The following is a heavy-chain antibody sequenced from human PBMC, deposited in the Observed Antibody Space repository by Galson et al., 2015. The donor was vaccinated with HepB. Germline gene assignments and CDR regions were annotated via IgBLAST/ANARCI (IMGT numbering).Heavy chain of an antibody. D-gene: IGHD4-17*01. V-gene: IGHV3-9*01. CDR1: GFTFDDYA. Sequence: SLRLSCAASGFTFDDYAMHWVRQAPGKGLEWVSGISWNSGSIGYADSVKGRFTISRDNAKNSLYLQMNSLRAEDTALYYCAKDKAGYGALSYYFDYWGQGTLVTVSS. J-gene: IGHJ4*02. CDR2: ISWNSGSI. CDR3: AKDKAGYGALSYYFDY.